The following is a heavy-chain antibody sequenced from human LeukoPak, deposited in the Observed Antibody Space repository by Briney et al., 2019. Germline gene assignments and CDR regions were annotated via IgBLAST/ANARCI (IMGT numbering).Heavy chain of an antibody. CDR3: AKDIDWGRFDV. Sequence: GGSLRLSCAASGFTFSSHGMDWVRQAPGMGLEWVSGVSPSGDITYYADSVKGRFAISRDNSRNTVYFQLNSLRADDTAVYYCAKDIDWGRFDVWGRGTLVTVSA. CDR1: GFTFSSHG. CDR2: VSPSGDIT. V-gene: IGHV3-23*01. D-gene: IGHD7-27*01. J-gene: IGHJ2*01.